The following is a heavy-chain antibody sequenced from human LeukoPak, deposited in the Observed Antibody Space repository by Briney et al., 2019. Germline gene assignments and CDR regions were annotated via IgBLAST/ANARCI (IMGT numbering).Heavy chain of an antibody. CDR2: IIPIFGTA. D-gene: IGHD6-19*01. Sequence: SVKVSCKASGGTFSSYAISWVRQAPGQGLEWMGGIIPIFGTANYAQKFQGRVTITADESTSTAYMELSSLRSEDTAVYYCAREGGGSGWSGGGYFDYWGQGTLVAVSS. CDR3: AREGGGSGWSGGGYFDY. V-gene: IGHV1-69*13. J-gene: IGHJ4*02. CDR1: GGTFSSYA.